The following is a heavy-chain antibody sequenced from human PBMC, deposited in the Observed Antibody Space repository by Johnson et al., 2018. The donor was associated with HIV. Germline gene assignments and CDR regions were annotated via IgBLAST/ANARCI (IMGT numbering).Heavy chain of an antibody. CDR3: SRGGGGDAFDI. CDR1: GFTFNNAW. D-gene: IGHD3-16*01. V-gene: IGHV3-15*01. CDR2: IKSKTDGGTT. J-gene: IGHJ3*02. Sequence: VQLVESGGGLVKPGGSLRLSCAASGFTFNNAWMSWVRQAPGKGLEWVGRIKSKTDGGTTDYAAPVKGRFTISRDDSKNTLYLQMNSLRAEDTAVYYCSRGGGGDAFDIWGQGTMVTVSS.